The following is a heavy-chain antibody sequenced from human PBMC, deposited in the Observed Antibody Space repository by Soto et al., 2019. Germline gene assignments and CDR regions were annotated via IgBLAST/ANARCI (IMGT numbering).Heavy chain of an antibody. CDR1: GGSISSSSYY. V-gene: IGHV4-39*01. Sequence: QLQLQESGPGLVKPSETLSLTCTVSGGSISSSSYYWAWIRQPPGQGLEWIGSINNSGKTYYKPSLKSRVTISVDTPKNQFSLRLTPVTAADTAVYYCVRELWGQSDPWGQGTLVTLSS. CDR3: VRELWGQSDP. CDR2: INNSGKT. J-gene: IGHJ5*02. D-gene: IGHD2-21*01.